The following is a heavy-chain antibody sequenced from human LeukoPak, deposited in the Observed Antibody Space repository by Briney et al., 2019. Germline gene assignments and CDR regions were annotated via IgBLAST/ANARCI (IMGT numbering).Heavy chain of an antibody. CDR2: IYTSGST. CDR1: GGSISSYY. V-gene: IGHV4-4*07. D-gene: IGHD3-10*01. CDR3: ARDRMVRGVIIFDY. Sequence: PSETLSLTCTVSGGSISSYYWSWIRQPAGKELEWIGRIYTSGSTNYNPSLKSRVTMSVDTSKNQFSLKLSSVTAADTAVYYCARDRMVRGVIIFDYWGQGTLVTVSS. J-gene: IGHJ4*02.